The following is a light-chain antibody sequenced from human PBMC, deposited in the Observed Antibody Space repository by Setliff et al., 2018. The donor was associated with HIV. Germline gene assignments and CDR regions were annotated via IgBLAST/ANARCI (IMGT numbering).Light chain of an antibody. Sequence: QSALTQPASVSGSPGQPITISCTGTSSDVGAYNYVSWYQQHPGKAPKLMISDVTKRPSGVSNRFSGAKSGNTASLTISGLQAEDEADYYCSSYTSSSTYVFGTGTKVTVL. J-gene: IGLJ1*01. CDR1: SSDVGAYNY. V-gene: IGLV2-14*01. CDR3: SSYTSSSTYV. CDR2: DVT.